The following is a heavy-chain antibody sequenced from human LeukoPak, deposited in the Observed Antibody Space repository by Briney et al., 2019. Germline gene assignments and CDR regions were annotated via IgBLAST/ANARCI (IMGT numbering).Heavy chain of an antibody. D-gene: IGHD6-13*01. J-gene: IGHJ6*03. Sequence: ASVKVSCKASGYTFTGNYIHWVRQAPGQGLEWMGWINPNSGGTNYAQKFQGRVTMTRDTSIYTAYMELSRLRSDDTAVYYCARANGRSSSWYSQYYYYYYMDVWGKGTTVTISS. CDR1: GYTFTGNY. V-gene: IGHV1-2*02. CDR2: INPNSGGT. CDR3: ARANGRSSSWYSQYYYYYYMDV.